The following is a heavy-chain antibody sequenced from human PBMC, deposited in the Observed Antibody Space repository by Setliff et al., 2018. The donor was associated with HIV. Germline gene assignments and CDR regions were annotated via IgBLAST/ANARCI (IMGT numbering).Heavy chain of an antibody. V-gene: IGHV4-61*02. CDR2: IYSSGIT. CDR1: GGSISSGSYF. Sequence: PSETLSLTCTVSGGSISSGSYFWNWIRQPAWKGLEWIGRIYSSGITNYNPSLKSRLTISLDTSKNQFSLQVTSVTAADTAVYYCARDPYCPNTCYEDFTFDSWGQGTLVTV. D-gene: IGHD2-8*01. J-gene: IGHJ4*02. CDR3: ARDPYCPNTCYEDFTFDS.